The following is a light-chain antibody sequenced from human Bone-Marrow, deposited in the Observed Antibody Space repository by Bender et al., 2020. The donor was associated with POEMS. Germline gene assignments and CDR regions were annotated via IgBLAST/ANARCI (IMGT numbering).Light chain of an antibody. J-gene: IGLJ3*02. CDR2: DVT. V-gene: IGLV2-11*01. CDR1: SNDVGAYNY. CDR3: CSYSSSSTLRV. Sequence: QSALTQAASVSGSPGQSVTISCTGTSNDVGAYNYVSWYQQHPGKAPKLLIFDVTKRPSGVPDRLSGSKSGNTASLTISGLQAEDEADFYCCSYSSSSTLRVFGGGTKLTVL.